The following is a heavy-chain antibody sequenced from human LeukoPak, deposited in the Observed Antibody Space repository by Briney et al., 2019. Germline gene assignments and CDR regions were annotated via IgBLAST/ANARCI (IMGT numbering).Heavy chain of an antibody. J-gene: IGHJ4*02. D-gene: IGHD1-20*01. CDR1: GYSFTSYW. V-gene: IGHV5-51*01. Sequence: GESLKISCKGSGYSFTSYWIGWVRQMPGKGLEWMGIIYPGDSDIRYSPSSQGQVTISADKSISTAYLQWSSLRASDTAMYYCARKEGGYNWNDRSAFDYWGQGTLVTVSS. CDR2: IYPGDSDI. CDR3: ARKEGGYNWNDRSAFDY.